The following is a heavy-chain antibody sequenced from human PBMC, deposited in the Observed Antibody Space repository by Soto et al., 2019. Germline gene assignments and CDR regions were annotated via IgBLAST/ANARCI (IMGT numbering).Heavy chain of an antibody. CDR2: IIPIFGTA. CDR3: ARALIWDTAMGSKFDY. D-gene: IGHD5-18*01. Sequence: GASVKVSCKASGGTFSSYAISWVRQAPGQGLEWMGGIIPIFGTANYAQKFQGRVTITADESTSTAYMELSSLRSEDTAVYYCARALIWDTAMGSKFDYWGQGTLVTVSS. J-gene: IGHJ4*02. CDR1: GGTFSSYA. V-gene: IGHV1-69*13.